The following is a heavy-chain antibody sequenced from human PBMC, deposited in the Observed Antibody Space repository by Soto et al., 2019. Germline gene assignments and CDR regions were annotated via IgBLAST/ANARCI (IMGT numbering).Heavy chain of an antibody. CDR1: GFTFSRYW. Sequence: EVQLVESGGGLVQPGGSLRLSCAASGFTFSRYWMTWVRQAPGKGLEWVANIKEDGSEKHYVDSARGRFTISRDNAKNSLHLQMNSLRVEDTAVYFCSRDVVVGAKALNYWGQGTLVTVSS. CDR2: IKEDGSEK. CDR3: SRDVVVGAKALNY. D-gene: IGHD2-15*01. V-gene: IGHV3-7*01. J-gene: IGHJ4*02.